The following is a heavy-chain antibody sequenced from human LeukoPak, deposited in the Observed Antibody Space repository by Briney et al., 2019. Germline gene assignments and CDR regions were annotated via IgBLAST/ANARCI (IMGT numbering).Heavy chain of an antibody. D-gene: IGHD3-22*01. CDR2: IYSGGST. CDR1: EFSVGSNY. CDR3: ARISSGYSDDAFDI. J-gene: IGHJ3*02. Sequence: GGSLRLSCAASEFSVGSNYMTWVRQAPGKGLEWVSLIYSGGSTYYADSVKGRFTISRDNSKNTLYLQMNSLRAEDTAVYYCARISSGYSDDAFDIWGQGTMVTVSS. V-gene: IGHV3-66*01.